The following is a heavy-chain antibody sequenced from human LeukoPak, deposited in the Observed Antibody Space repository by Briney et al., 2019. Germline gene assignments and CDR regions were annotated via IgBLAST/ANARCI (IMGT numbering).Heavy chain of an antibody. V-gene: IGHV4-39*01. Sequence: SETLSLTCAVYGGSFSSYYWGWIRQPPGKGLEWIGTIYYSGSTYYNPSLTSRVTISVDTSKNQFSLKLSSVTAADTAVYYCARHKDYYYSYMDVWGKGTTVTISS. J-gene: IGHJ6*03. CDR2: IYYSGST. CDR3: ARHKDYYYSYMDV. CDR1: GGSFSSYY.